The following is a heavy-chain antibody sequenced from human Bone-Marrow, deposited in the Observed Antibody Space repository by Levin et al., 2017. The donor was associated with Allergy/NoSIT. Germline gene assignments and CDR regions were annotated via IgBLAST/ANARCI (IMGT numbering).Heavy chain of an antibody. D-gene: IGHD3-10*01. Sequence: GGSLRLSCAASAFTFKSAWMSWVRQAPGKGLEWVGRIRSKPDGGTSDYAAPVKGRFTISRDDSKNTLYLQMNSLKADDTAVYYCTTLTMGKARHYQYYYMDVWGKGTTVTVSS. J-gene: IGHJ6*03. CDR1: AFTFKSAW. V-gene: IGHV3-15*01. CDR2: IRSKPDGGTS. CDR3: TTLTMGKARHYQYYYMDV.